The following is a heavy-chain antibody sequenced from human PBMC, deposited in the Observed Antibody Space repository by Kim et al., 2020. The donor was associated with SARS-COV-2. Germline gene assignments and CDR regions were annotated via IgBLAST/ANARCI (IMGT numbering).Heavy chain of an antibody. V-gene: IGHV5-51*01. CDR3: ARQISSSGWVDY. J-gene: IGHJ4*02. Sequence: YSPSFHGQVTISADKSISTAYLQWSSLKASDTAMYYCARQISSSGWVDYWGQGTLVTVSS. D-gene: IGHD6-19*01.